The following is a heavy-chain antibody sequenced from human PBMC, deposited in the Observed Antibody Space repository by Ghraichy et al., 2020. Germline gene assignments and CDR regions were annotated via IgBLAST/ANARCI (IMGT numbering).Heavy chain of an antibody. V-gene: IGHV3-21*01. D-gene: IGHD2-2*01. CDR3: ARDPYVCSSTSCEAHPYFWYFDL. CDR1: GFTFSSYS. CDR2: ISSSSSYI. J-gene: IGHJ2*01. Sequence: GGSLRLSCAASGFTFSSYSMNWVRQAPGKGLEWVSSISSSSSYIYYADSVKGRFTISRDNAKNSLYLQMNSLRAEDTAVYYCARDPYVCSSTSCEAHPYFWYFDLWGRGTLVTVSS.